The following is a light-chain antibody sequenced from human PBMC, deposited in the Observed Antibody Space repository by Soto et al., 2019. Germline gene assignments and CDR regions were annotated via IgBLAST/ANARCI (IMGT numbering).Light chain of an antibody. Sequence: EIVLTQSPGTLSLSPGERATLSCRASQSVSSSYLAWYQQKPGQAPRLLIYSASSRATGIPDSFSGSGSGTDCTLTISRLEPEDFAVYYCQQYGSSAYTFGQGTKLEIK. CDR3: QQYGSSAYT. CDR2: SAS. J-gene: IGKJ2*01. CDR1: QSVSSSY. V-gene: IGKV3-20*01.